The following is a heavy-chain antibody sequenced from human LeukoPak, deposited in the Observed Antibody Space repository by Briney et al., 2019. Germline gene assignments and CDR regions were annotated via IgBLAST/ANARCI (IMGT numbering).Heavy chain of an antibody. V-gene: IGHV4-59*08. CDR2: IYYSGST. CDR3: ASKIRVTRYFDL. D-gene: IGHD4-23*01. CDR1: GGSISSYY. Sequence: SETLSLTCTVSGGSISSYYWSWIRQPPGKGLEWIGYIYYSGSTYYNPSLKSRVTISVDTSKNQFSLKLSSVTAADTAVYYCASKIRVTRYFDLWGRGTLVTVSS. J-gene: IGHJ2*01.